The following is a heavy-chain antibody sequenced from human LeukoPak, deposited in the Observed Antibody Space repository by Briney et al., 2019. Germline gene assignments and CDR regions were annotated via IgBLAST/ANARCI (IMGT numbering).Heavy chain of an antibody. CDR3: ARDVQCCPLGNWFDP. CDR2: IYYSGST. CDR1: GGSISSSSYY. Sequence: MPSETLSLTCTVSGGSISSSSYYWGWIRQPPGKGLEWIGSIYYSGSTYYNPSLKSRVTISVDTSKNQFSLKLSSVTAADTAVYYCARDVQCCPLGNWFDPWGQGTLVTVSS. V-gene: IGHV4-39*07. D-gene: IGHD6-19*01. J-gene: IGHJ5*02.